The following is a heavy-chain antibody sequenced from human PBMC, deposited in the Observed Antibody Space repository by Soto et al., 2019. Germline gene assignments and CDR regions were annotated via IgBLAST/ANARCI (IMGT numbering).Heavy chain of an antibody. Sequence: PSETLSLTCSVSGDSLRNHDWSWIRQPPGSRLEWLGHIFYSGDTSSYNPSLKSRVSMSVDTSKNQFSLKLRSVSADDTAVYFCARVSFFRGFDWLFAFDSWGQGALVTVSS. CDR1: GDSLRNHD. D-gene: IGHD3-9*01. CDR2: IFYSGDT. CDR3: ARVSFFRGFDWLFAFDS. J-gene: IGHJ4*02. V-gene: IGHV4-59*11.